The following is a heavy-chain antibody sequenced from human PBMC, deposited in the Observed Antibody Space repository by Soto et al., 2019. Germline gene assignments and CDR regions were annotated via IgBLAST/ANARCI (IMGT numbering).Heavy chain of an antibody. V-gene: IGHV3-74*01. Sequence: GGSLRLSCAAFGFTISSNWMHWVRQAPGKGLAWVARIDFDGTGTSYADSVKGRFTISRDVAKNTVYLQMNSLRVEDTAVYYCTTVFDYWGQGTPVTVSS. CDR3: TTVFDY. CDR1: GFTISSNW. CDR2: IDFDGTGT. J-gene: IGHJ4*02.